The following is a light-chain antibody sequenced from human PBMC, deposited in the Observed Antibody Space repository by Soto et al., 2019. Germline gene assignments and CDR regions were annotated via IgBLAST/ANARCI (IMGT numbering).Light chain of an antibody. CDR2: GNS. Sequence: QSVLKQPPSVSGAPGLMITISCTGSSSNIGAHYDVHWYQQLPGPAPKLLIYGNSNRPSGVPDRFVGSKSGTSAALAIPGLQAEDEADNYCQSYDNSLSVYVFGTGTK. CDR3: QSYDNSLSVYV. V-gene: IGLV1-40*01. J-gene: IGLJ1*01. CDR1: SSNIGAHYD.